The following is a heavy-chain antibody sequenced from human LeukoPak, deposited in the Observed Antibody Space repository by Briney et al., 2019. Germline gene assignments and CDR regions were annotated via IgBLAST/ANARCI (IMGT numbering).Heavy chain of an antibody. CDR2: ISYDGSNK. J-gene: IGHJ4*02. Sequence: PGGSLRLSCAASGFTFSSYAMHWVRQAPGKGLEWVAVISYDGSNKYYADSVKGRFTISRDNSKNTLYVQMNSLRAEDTAVYYCARGSKPYGEYIRSRIHYFDYWGQGTLVTVSS. CDR3: ARGSKPYGEYIRSRIHYFDY. CDR1: GFTFSSYA. D-gene: IGHD4-17*01. V-gene: IGHV3-30*04.